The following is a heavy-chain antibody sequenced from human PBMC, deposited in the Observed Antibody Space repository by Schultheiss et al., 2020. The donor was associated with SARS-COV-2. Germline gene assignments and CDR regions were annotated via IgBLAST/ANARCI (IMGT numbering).Heavy chain of an antibody. CDR2: TYYRSKWYN. Sequence: SQTLSLTCAISGDSVSSNSAAWNWIRQSPSRGLEWLGRTYYRSKWYNDYAVSVKSRITINPDTSKNQFSLQLNSVTPEDTAVYCCARGYSSSSKQHYGMDVWGQGTTVTVSS. J-gene: IGHJ6*02. CDR1: GDSVSSNSAA. V-gene: IGHV6-1*01. CDR3: ARGYSSSSKQHYGMDV. D-gene: IGHD6-6*01.